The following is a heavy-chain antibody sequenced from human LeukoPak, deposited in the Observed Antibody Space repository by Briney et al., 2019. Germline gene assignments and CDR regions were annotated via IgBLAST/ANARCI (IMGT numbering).Heavy chain of an antibody. CDR1: GFTFSSYE. CDR2: ISRSGSTI. V-gene: IGHV3-48*03. J-gene: IGHJ1*01. D-gene: IGHD3-16*01. Sequence: GGSLRLSCAASGFTFSSYEMNWVRQAPGKGLEWVSYISRSGSTIYYADSVKGRFTISRDNAKNSLYLQMSSLGAEDTAVYYCASGGAVDDLFQHWGQGTLVTVSS. CDR3: ASGGAVDDLFQH.